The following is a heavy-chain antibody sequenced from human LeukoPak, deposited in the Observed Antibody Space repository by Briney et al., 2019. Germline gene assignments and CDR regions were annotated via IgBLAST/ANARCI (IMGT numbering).Heavy chain of an antibody. Sequence: GGSLRLSCAASGFTFSSYWMHWVRQAPGKGLVWVSRINSDGSSTSYADSVKGRFTISRDNAKNMLYLQMNSLRAEDTAVYYCARDNPLSTFGGVIVIPPFDYWGQGTLVTVSS. V-gene: IGHV3-74*01. J-gene: IGHJ4*02. CDR2: INSDGSST. D-gene: IGHD3-16*02. CDR3: ARDNPLSTFGGVIVIPPFDY. CDR1: GFTFSSYW.